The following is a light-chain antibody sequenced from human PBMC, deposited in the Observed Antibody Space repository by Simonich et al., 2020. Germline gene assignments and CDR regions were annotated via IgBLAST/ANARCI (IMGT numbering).Light chain of an antibody. CDR1: SSDVGGYNY. J-gene: IGLJ2*01. V-gene: IGLV2-11*01. CDR2: DVS. Sequence: QSALTQPRSVTGSPGQSVTISCTGTSSDVGGYNYVSWYHQHPAKAPKILFYDVSKPPSGVPDRFSGSKSGNPASLTISGLQAEDEADYYCCSYAGSYNVVFGGGTKLTVL. CDR3: CSYAGSYNVV.